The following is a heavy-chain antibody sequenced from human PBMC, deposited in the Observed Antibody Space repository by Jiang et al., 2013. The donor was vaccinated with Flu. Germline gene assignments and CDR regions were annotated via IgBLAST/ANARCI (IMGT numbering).Heavy chain of an antibody. V-gene: IGHV4-59*01. Sequence: GLVKPSETLSLTCTVSGGSIDSDYWSWIRQPPGKGLEWIGYIYYSGSTNYNPSLKSRVTISLDTSKNQFSLRLNSVTAADTAVYYCARTTPDHGSGSYFWERYVYYGLDVWGQGTTVTVSS. D-gene: IGHD3-10*01. J-gene: IGHJ6*02. CDR2: IYYSGST. CDR1: GGSIDSDY. CDR3: ARTTPDHGSGSYFWERYVYYGLDV.